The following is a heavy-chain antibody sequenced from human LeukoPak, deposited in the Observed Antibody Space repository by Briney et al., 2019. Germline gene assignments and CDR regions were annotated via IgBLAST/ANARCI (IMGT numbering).Heavy chain of an antibody. CDR3: AREGYYGSGSPPSLYFDY. CDR1: GFTFRNYV. Sequence: GGSLRLFCAASGFTFRNYVIHWVRQAPAKGLEWVAVTSSDLNVKLYADSVKGRFNISRDNSRSTLYLQMNSLRPEDTAIYYCAREGYYGSGSPPSLYFDYWGQGTLVTVSS. J-gene: IGHJ4*02. CDR2: TSSDLNVK. D-gene: IGHD3-10*01. V-gene: IGHV3-30-3*01.